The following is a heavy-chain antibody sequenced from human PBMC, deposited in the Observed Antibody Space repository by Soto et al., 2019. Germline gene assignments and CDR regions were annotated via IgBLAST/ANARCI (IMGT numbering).Heavy chain of an antibody. Sequence: EVQLVESGGGLVQPGGSLRLSCAASGFTFSSYWMHWVRQAPGKGLVWVSRINSDGSSTSYADSVKGRFTISRDNAKKTMDRQMNSLRAEDTAVYYCARGYWGVWFNPWGQGTLVTVSS. J-gene: IGHJ5*02. CDR3: ARGYWGVWFNP. D-gene: IGHD3-16*01. V-gene: IGHV3-74*01. CDR1: GFTFSSYW. CDR2: INSDGSST.